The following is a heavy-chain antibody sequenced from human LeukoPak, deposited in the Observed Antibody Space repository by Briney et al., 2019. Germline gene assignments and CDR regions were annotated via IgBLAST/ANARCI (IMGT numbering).Heavy chain of an antibody. CDR3: VTDRYSDSAFGD. J-gene: IGHJ4*02. D-gene: IGHD1-26*01. V-gene: IGHV3-74*01. CDR1: GITVSTFW. CDR2: INTDGSVT. Sequence: GGSLRLSCAASGITVSTFWMHWVRQAPGGGLVWVSRINTDGSVTNYADSVEGRFTISRDNAKNMLYLQMNDLRAEDTAVYYCVTDRYSDSAFGDWGQGTLVTVSS.